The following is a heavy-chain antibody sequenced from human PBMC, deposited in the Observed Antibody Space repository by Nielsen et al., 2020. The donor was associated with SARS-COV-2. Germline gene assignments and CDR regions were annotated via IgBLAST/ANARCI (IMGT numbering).Heavy chain of an antibody. Sequence: GGSLRLSCAASGFTFSSYAMHWVRQAPGKGLEWVAVISYDGSNKYYADSVKGRFTISRDNSKNTLYLQMNSLRAEDTAVYYCASLIVVVPAAIPLDYWGQGTLVTVSS. CDR1: GFTFSSYA. CDR3: ASLIVVVPAAIPLDY. CDR2: ISYDGSNK. V-gene: IGHV3-30-3*01. J-gene: IGHJ4*02. D-gene: IGHD2-2*02.